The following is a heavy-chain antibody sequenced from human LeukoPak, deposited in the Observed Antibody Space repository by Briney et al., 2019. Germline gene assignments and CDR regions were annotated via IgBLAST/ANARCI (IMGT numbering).Heavy chain of an antibody. CDR1: GGSISSYY. CDR3: ARVGVGTTIWLLDY. CDR2: IYTSGST. Sequence: SETLSLTCTVSGGSISSYYWSWIRQPAGKGLEWIGRIYTSGSTNYNPSLKSRVTISVDKSKNQFSLKLSSVTAADTAVYYCARVGVGTTIWLLDYWGQGTLVTVSS. D-gene: IGHD1-26*01. V-gene: IGHV4-4*07. J-gene: IGHJ4*02.